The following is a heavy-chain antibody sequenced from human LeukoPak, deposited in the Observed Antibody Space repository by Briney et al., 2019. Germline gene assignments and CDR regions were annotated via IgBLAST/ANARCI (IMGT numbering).Heavy chain of an antibody. CDR2: ISGSGGST. D-gene: IGHD1-26*01. Sequence: GGSLRLSCAASGFTFSSYAMSWVRQAPGKGLEWVSAISGSGGSTYYADSVKGRFTISRDNSKNALYLQMNSLRAEDTAVYYCAKQEESGSYYVYFDYWGQGTLVTVSS. V-gene: IGHV3-23*01. CDR1: GFTFSSYA. J-gene: IGHJ4*02. CDR3: AKQEESGSYYVYFDY.